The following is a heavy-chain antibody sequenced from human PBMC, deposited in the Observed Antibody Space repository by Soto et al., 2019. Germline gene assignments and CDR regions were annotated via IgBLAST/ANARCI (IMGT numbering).Heavy chain of an antibody. V-gene: IGHV3-48*03. CDR1: GFTFSSYE. CDR3: ARTRRLYGTDV. D-gene: IGHD3-3*01. CDR2: ISSSGSTI. J-gene: IGHJ6*02. Sequence: PGGSLRLSCVGSGFTFSSYEMNWVRQAPGKGLEWVSYISSSGSTIYYADSVKGRFTISRDNAKNSLYLQMNSLRAEDTAVYYCARTRRLYGTDVRGQATGVTVSS.